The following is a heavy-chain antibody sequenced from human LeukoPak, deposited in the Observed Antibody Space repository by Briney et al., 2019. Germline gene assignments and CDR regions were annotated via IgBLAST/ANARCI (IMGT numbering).Heavy chain of an antibody. D-gene: IGHD1-26*01. CDR3: AKGDGKGIVAVSFDY. V-gene: IGHV3-9*03. CDR2: ISWNSGSI. Sequence: GRSLRLSCAASGFTFDDYAMHWVRQAPGKGLEWVSGISWNSGSIGYADSVKGRFTISRDNAKNSLYLQMNSLRAEDMALYYCAKGDGKGIVAVSFDYWGQGTLVTVSS. J-gene: IGHJ4*02. CDR1: GFTFDDYA.